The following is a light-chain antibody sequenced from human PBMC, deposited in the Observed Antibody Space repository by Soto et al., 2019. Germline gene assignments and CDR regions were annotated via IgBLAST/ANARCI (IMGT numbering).Light chain of an antibody. CDR3: QQYYDWPIT. J-gene: IGKJ5*01. CDR2: GAS. Sequence: EIVLTQSPATLSVSPGERATLSCRASQSVSSNLAWYQQKPGQAPRFLIYGASTRATGIPARFSGSGSGTEFTLTISSLQSEDFAFYYCQQYYDWPITFGQGTRLDIK. CDR1: QSVSSN. V-gene: IGKV3-15*01.